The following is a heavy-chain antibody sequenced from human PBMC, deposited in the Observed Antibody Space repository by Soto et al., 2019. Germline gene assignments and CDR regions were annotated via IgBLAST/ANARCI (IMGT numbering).Heavy chain of an antibody. J-gene: IGHJ4*02. CDR2: ISYDGSNK. D-gene: IGHD6-19*01. CDR1: GFTFSSYA. V-gene: IGHV3-30-3*01. Sequence: PGGSLRLSCAASGFTFSSYAMHWVRQAPGKGLEWVAVISYDGSNKYYADSVKGRFTISRDNSKNTLYLQMNSLRAEDTAVYYCARFLAVAGTFSFDYWGQGTLVTVSS. CDR3: ARFLAVAGTFSFDY.